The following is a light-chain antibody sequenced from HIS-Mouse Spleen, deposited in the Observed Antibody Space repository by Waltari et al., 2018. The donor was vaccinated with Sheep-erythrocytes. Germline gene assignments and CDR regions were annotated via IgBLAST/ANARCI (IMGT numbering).Light chain of an antibody. CDR1: QGIRND. CDR3: LQDYNYPWT. J-gene: IGKJ1*01. CDR2: APS. Sequence: AIQMTQSPSSLSASVGDRVTITCRASQGIRNDLGWYQQKPGKAPKLLIYAPSSLQSGVPSRFSGSGSGTDFTLTISSLQPGDFATYYCLQDYNYPWTFGQGTKVEIK. V-gene: IGKV1-6*01.